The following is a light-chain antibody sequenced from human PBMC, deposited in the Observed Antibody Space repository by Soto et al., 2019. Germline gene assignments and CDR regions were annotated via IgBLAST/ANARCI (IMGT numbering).Light chain of an antibody. V-gene: IGKV1-5*01. CDR2: DAS. CDR1: QTIDKK. CDR3: QPCHRYLT. Sequence: DIQLTQAPSTQSAAVGARVPIPCRASQTIDKKLAWYHPQPGKAPQLLIFDASTLQTGVPLRFSGSGSGTEFSLSISSLQPEDIATYYCQPCHRYLTFGQWTQVEIK. J-gene: IGKJ1*01.